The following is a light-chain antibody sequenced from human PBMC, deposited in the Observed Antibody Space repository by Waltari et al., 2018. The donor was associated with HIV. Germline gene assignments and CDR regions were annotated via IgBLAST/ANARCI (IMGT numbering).Light chain of an antibody. CDR1: SSDIGNHKY. CDR3: NSETSAGTYV. J-gene: IGLJ1*01. V-gene: IGLV2-14*01. Sequence: QSALTQPASVPGSPGQSITISCVGTSSDIGNHKYVSWFQHHPGKAPKLIIYEVSNRPAGFSDRFSGSKSGNTASLTISGLQVEDEAEYYCNSETSAGTYVFGTGTKVTVL. CDR2: EVS.